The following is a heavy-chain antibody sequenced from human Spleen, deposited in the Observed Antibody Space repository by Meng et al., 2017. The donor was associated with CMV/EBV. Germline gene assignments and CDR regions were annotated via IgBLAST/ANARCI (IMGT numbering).Heavy chain of an antibody. CDR2: ISGSGGST. J-gene: IGHJ4*02. Sequence: GESLKISCAASGFTFSSYDMHWVRQAPGKGLEWVSAISGSGGSTYYADSVKGRFTISRDNSKNTLYLQMNSLRAEDTAVYYCATLHLVDYWGQGTLVTVSS. CDR3: ATLHLVDY. CDR1: GFTFSSYD. D-gene: IGHD4-11*01. V-gene: IGHV3-23*01.